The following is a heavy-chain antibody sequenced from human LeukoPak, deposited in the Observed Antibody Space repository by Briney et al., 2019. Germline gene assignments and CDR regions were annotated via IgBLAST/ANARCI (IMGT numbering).Heavy chain of an antibody. CDR1: GFTFNRYA. D-gene: IGHD1-26*01. CDR2: ISGSGGST. CDR3: AKGGASYSY. Sequence: PGGSLRLSCAASGFTFNRYAMSWVRQAPGEGVEGVSAISGSGGSTYYADSVKGRFTISRDNSKNTLYLQMNSLRAEDTAVYYCAKGGASYSYWGQGTLVTVSS. V-gene: IGHV3-23*01. J-gene: IGHJ4*02.